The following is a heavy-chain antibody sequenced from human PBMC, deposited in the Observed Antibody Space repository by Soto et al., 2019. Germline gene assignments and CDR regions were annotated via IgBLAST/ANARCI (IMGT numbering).Heavy chain of an antibody. CDR1: GFTVSSNY. J-gene: IGHJ6*02. D-gene: IGHD3-10*01. CDR2: IYSGSST. V-gene: IGHV3-53*01. Sequence: PGGSLRLSCAASGFTVSSNYMSWVRQAPGKGLEWVSVIYSGSSTYYADSVKGRFTISRDNSKNTLYLQMNSLRAEDTAVYYCAIDNVTGGMDVWGQGSTVTVSS. CDR3: AIDNVTGGMDV.